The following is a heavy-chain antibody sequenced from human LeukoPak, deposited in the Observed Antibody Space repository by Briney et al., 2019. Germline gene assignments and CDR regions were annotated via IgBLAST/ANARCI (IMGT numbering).Heavy chain of an antibody. CDR1: GFTFSSYS. CDR3: ARDPAAAETNYYMDV. Sequence: PGGSLRLSCAASGFTFSSYSMNWVRQAPGKGLEWVSSISSSSYIYYGDSVKGRFTISRDNAKNSLYLQMNSLRAEDTAVYYCARDPAAAETNYYMDVWGKGTTVTVSS. V-gene: IGHV3-21*01. D-gene: IGHD6-13*01. CDR2: ISSSSYI. J-gene: IGHJ6*03.